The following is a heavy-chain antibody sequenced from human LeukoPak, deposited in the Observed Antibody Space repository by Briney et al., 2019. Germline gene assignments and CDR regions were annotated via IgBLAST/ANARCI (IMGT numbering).Heavy chain of an antibody. CDR2: IYHSGST. Sequence: SETLSLTCAVSGGSISSSNWWSWVRQPPGKGLEWIGKIYHSGSTNYNPSLKSRVTISVDKSKNQFSLKLNSVTAADTAVYYCASIVSRSNWFDPWGQGTLVTVSS. CDR3: ASIVSRSNWFDP. J-gene: IGHJ5*02. CDR1: GGSISSSNW. D-gene: IGHD5/OR15-5a*01. V-gene: IGHV4-4*02.